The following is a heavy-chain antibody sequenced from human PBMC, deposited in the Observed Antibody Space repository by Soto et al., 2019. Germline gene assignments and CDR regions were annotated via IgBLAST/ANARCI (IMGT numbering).Heavy chain of an antibody. V-gene: IGHV3-74*01. J-gene: IGHJ3*02. CDR2: INSDGSST. D-gene: IGHD3-10*01. CDR3: VWFGEQTDAFDI. CDR1: GFTFSSYW. Sequence: EVQLVESGGGLVQPGGSLRLSCAASGFTFSSYWMHWVRQAPGKGLVWVSRINSDGSSTSYADSVKGRFTMSRDNAKNTLYLQMNSLRAADTAVYYCVWFGEQTDAFDIWGQGTMVTVSS.